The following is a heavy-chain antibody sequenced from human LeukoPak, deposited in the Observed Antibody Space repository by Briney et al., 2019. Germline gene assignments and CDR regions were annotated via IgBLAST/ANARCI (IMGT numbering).Heavy chain of an antibody. Sequence: GGSLRLSCAASGFTVSSNYMSWVRQAPGKGLEWVSVIYSGGSTYYADSVKGRFTISRDNSKNTLYLQMNSLRAEDTAVYYCARVVPDAGHFDYWGQGTLVTVSS. CDR3: ARVVPDAGHFDY. D-gene: IGHD2-2*01. J-gene: IGHJ4*02. CDR1: GFTVSSNY. V-gene: IGHV3-53*01. CDR2: IYSGGST.